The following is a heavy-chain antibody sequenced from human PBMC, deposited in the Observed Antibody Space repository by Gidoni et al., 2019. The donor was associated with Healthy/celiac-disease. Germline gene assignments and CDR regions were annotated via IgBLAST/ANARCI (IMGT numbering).Heavy chain of an antibody. J-gene: IGHJ4*02. V-gene: IGHV3-30-3*01. CDR1: GFTFSSYA. CDR3: ATPPRYYFDY. CDR2: ISYDGSNK. Sequence: QVQLVESGGGVVQPGRSLRLSCAASGFTFSSYAMHWVRQAPGKGLEWVAVISYDGSNKYYADSVKGRFTISRDNSKNTLYLQMNSLRAEDTAVYYCATPPRYYFDYWGQGTLVTVSS.